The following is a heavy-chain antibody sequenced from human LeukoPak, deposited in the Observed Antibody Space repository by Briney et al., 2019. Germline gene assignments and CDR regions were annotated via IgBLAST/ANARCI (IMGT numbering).Heavy chain of an antibody. D-gene: IGHD1-14*01. CDR2: IKQDGSQK. CDR1: GFTFSSYW. V-gene: IGHV3-7*01. CDR3: AGGPAY. J-gene: IGHJ4*02. Sequence: GGSLRLSCAASGFTFSSYWMSWVRQAPGKGLEWVANIKQDGSQKYYVDSVKGRFSISRDNAKTTAYLQMNSLRAEDTAVYYCAGGPAYWGQGILVTVSS.